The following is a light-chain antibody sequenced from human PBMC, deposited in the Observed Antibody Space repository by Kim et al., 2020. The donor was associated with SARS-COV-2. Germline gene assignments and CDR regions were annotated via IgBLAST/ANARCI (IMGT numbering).Light chain of an antibody. CDR3: QQSNDWPPLT. CDR1: QTITNR. V-gene: IGKV3-15*01. Sequence: PGERSTLACRASQTITNRLVWYQQKPGQAPRLLIYDATTRATGVPGRFIGSGSETYFTLPISSLQSEDFAVYYCQQSNDWPPLTFGQGTKVDIK. CDR2: DAT. J-gene: IGKJ1*01.